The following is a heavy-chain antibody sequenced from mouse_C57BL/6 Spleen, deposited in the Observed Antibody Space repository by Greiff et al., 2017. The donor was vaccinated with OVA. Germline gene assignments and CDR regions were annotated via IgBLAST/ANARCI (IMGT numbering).Heavy chain of an antibody. V-gene: IGHV1-52*01. CDR1: GYTFTSYW. CDR3: ARRDITSVVALDY. J-gene: IGHJ2*01. CDR2: IDPSDSET. D-gene: IGHD1-1*01. Sequence: QVQLQQPGAELVRPGSSVKLSCKASGYTFTSYWMHWVKQRPIQGLEWIGNIDPSDSETQYNQKFQDKATLTVDKSSSTAYMQLSSLTSEDSAVYYCARRDITSVVALDYWGQGTTLTVSS.